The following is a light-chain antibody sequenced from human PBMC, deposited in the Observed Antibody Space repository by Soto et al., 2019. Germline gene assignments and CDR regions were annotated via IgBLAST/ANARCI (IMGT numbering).Light chain of an antibody. CDR1: QDISSW. CDR2: AAS. V-gene: IGKV1-12*01. CDR3: QKYNSAPRT. J-gene: IGKJ1*01. Sequence: DIQMTQSPSSLSASVGDRVTITCRAGQDISSWLAWYQQKPGKAPKLLIYAASNLQSGVPSRFSGSGSGTDFTLTISSLQPEDVATYYCQKYNSAPRTFGQGTKVDI.